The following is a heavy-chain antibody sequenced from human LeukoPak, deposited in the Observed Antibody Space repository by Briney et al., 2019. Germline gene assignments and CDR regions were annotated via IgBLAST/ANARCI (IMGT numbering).Heavy chain of an antibody. CDR2: IYSGGST. Sequence: PGGSLRLSCAASGFTVSSNYMSWVRQAPGKGLEWVSVIYSGGSTYYADSVKGRFTISRDNAKNSLYLQMNSLRDEDTAVYYCARDYSGSSQTTPLRYWGQGTLVTVSS. D-gene: IGHD1-26*01. V-gene: IGHV3-53*01. CDR1: GFTVSSNY. CDR3: ARDYSGSSQTTPLRY. J-gene: IGHJ4*02.